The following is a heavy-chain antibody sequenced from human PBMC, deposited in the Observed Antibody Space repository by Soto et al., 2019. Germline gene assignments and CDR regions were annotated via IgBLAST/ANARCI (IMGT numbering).Heavy chain of an antibody. J-gene: IGHJ4*02. V-gene: IGHV1-8*01. CDR3: ARGPWEGD. Sequence: QVQLVQSGAEVKKPGASVKVSCKASGYTFSNYDINWVRQATGQGLEWMGWMNPYSGNTGYVQKFQDRVTMTRNTSISTAYMELRSLRSEDTAVYFCARGPWEGDWGQGTLVTVSS. D-gene: IGHD1-26*01. CDR2: MNPYSGNT. CDR1: GYTFSNYD.